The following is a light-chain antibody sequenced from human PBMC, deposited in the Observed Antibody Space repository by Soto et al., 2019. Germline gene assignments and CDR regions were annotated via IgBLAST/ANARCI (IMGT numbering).Light chain of an antibody. CDR2: DAS. Sequence: DIQMTQSPYTLSASLVDRVTMTCRASQSISSWLAWYQHKPGKAPKLLIYDASNLDSGVPSRFSGSGSGTEFSLTISNLQPDDCATYYCQQYENYWTFGQGTRWIS. J-gene: IGKJ1*01. V-gene: IGKV1-5*01. CDR1: QSISSW. CDR3: QQYENYWT.